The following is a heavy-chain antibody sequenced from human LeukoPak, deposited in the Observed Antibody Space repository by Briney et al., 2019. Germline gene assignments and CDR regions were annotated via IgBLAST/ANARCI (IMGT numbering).Heavy chain of an antibody. J-gene: IGHJ4*02. CDR3: AKDISAGSSSGWYYFDY. D-gene: IGHD6-19*01. CDR2: ISWNGDSI. CDR1: GFTFDDYA. V-gene: IGHV3-9*01. Sequence: QPGRSLRLSCAASGFTFDDYAMHWVRQAPGKGLEWVSGISWNGDSIGYADSVEGRFTISRDNTKNSLYLQMNSLRAEDTALYYCAKDISAGSSSGWYYFDYRGQGTLVTVSS.